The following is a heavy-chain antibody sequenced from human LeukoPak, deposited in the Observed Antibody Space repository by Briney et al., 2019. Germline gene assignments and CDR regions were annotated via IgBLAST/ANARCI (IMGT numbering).Heavy chain of an antibody. CDR3: ARGIVGAYFDY. V-gene: IGHV1-18*04. J-gene: IGHJ4*02. CDR1: GYSFTSYW. Sequence: GESLKISCKGSGYSFTSYWIGWVRQAPGQGLEWMGWISAYKGNTNYAQKFQGRVTMTTNTSTSTAYMELRSLRSDDTAVYYCARGIVGAYFDYWGQGTLVTVSS. CDR2: ISAYKGNT. D-gene: IGHD1-26*01.